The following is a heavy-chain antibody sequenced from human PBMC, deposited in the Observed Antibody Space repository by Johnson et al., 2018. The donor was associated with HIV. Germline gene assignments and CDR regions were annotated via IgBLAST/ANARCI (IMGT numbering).Heavy chain of an antibody. CDR2: ISYDGSNK. CDR3: VKGHSVVTTHEAVDR. J-gene: IGHJ3*01. CDR1: GFTFSSYA. Sequence: QVQLVESGGGVVQPGRSLRLSCAASGFTFSSYAMHWVRQAPGKGLEWVAVISYDGSNKYYADSVKGRFTISRDNSKNTLYLQMNSMRAEDTAVYYCVKGHSVVTTHEAVDRWVQGTMVTVSS. D-gene: IGHD4-23*01. V-gene: IGHV3-30-3*01.